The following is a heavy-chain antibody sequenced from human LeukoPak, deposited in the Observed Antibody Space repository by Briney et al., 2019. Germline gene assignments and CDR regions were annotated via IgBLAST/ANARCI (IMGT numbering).Heavy chain of an antibody. CDR3: ARCRSLYYMDV. V-gene: IGHV4-61*01. J-gene: IGHJ6*03. Sequence: SETLSLTCTVSGGSISSSSYYWSWIRQPPGKGLEWIGYIYYSGSTNYNPSLKSRVTISVDTSKNQFSLKLSSVTAADTAVYYCARCRSLYYMDVWGKGTTVTVSS. CDR2: IYYSGST. D-gene: IGHD1-26*01. CDR1: GGSISSSSYY.